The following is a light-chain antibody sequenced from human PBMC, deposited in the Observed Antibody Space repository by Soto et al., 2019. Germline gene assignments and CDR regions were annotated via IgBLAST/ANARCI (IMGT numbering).Light chain of an antibody. V-gene: IGKV3-15*01. Sequence: IVVTQSPDTMSASPGERASLYFSASRIFSNNLAWYQHKPGQPPRLLMYGAFTRAAGVPARFSGSASGTEFTLTISSLQSEDFAVYYCQLYTNWPRWTFGQGTKLDIK. CDR2: GAF. CDR3: QLYTNWPRWT. J-gene: IGKJ1*01. CDR1: RIFSNN.